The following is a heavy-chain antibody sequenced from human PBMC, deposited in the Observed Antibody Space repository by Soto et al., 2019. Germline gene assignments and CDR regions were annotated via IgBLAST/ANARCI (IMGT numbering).Heavy chain of an antibody. Sequence: QVQLVQSGDEVKKPGASVKVSCKASGYIFVNYGIAWVRQAPRQGLEWMGWISPYTSNTHSASKVQCSPTMTTDTATRTAYLDLGIGTSAAWAFEDCGMVEKFVTPTPQNAGGQGTT. V-gene: IGHV1-18*01. CDR2: ISPYTSNT. CDR3: GMVEKFVTPTPQNA. CDR1: GYIFVNYG. D-gene: IGHD2-15*01. J-gene: IGHJ6*02.